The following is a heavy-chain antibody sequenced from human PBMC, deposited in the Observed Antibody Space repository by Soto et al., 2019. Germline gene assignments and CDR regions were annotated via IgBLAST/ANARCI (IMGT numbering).Heavy chain of an antibody. CDR1: GFTFSSYG. CDR3: MDV. D-gene: IGHD3-10*01. CDR2: ISYDGSNK. V-gene: IGHV3-30*03. Sequence: QVQLVESGGGVVQPGRSLRLSCAASGFTFSSYGMHWVRQAPGKGLEWVAVISYDGSNKYYADSVKGRFTISRDNYCANEGGYYGSGSYSVGENYYGMDVWGQGTTVTVSS. J-gene: IGHJ6*02.